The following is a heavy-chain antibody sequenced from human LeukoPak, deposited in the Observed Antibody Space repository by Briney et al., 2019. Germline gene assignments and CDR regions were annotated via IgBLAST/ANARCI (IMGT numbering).Heavy chain of an antibody. D-gene: IGHD6-19*01. Sequence: SGGSLRLSCAASGFTFSSYGMHWVRQAPGKGLEWVAVIWYDGSNKYYADSAKGRFTISRDNSKSTLYLQMNSLRAEDTAVYYCAKEGGWYAPGYFDYWGQGTLVTVSS. CDR1: GFTFSSYG. CDR3: AKEGGWYAPGYFDY. V-gene: IGHV3-33*06. J-gene: IGHJ4*02. CDR2: IWYDGSNK.